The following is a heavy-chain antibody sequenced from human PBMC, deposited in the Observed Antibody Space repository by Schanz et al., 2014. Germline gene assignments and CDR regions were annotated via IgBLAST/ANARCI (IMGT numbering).Heavy chain of an antibody. CDR2: INTNTANP. Sequence: QVQLVQSGSELKKPGASVKVSCKASGYTFAMYDMNWVRQAPGQGLEWMGWINTNTANPTYAQGFTGRFVYTLDASVTTAYLEISSLKAEDPAVYYCARGYSGYSHFDYWGPGALVTVSS. CDR3: ARGYSGYSHFDY. CDR1: GYTFAMYD. V-gene: IGHV7-4-1*02. D-gene: IGHD5-12*01. J-gene: IGHJ4*02.